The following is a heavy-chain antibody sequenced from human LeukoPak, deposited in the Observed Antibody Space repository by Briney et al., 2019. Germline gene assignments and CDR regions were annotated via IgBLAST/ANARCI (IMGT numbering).Heavy chain of an antibody. D-gene: IGHD3-9*01. CDR2: FYPSGST. Sequence: PSETLSLTCTVSGGSLSNYFWNWIRQPAGKGLQWIGRFYPSGSTNYNPSLKSRLTMSVDTSKNQFSLKLSSVTAADTAVYYCAREDRYQYYYIDVWGKGTTVTVSS. CDR1: GGSLSNYF. CDR3: AREDRYQYYYIDV. J-gene: IGHJ6*03. V-gene: IGHV4-4*07.